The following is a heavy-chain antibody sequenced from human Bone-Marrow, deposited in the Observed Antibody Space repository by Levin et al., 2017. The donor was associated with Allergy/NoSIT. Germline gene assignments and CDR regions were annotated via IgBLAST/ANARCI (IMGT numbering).Heavy chain of an antibody. V-gene: IGHV3-30*03. D-gene: IGHD4-11*01. Sequence: GGSLRLSCVASGFALGGFGMHWVRHTAGKGLEWVSFISFDGKNKEYVDSVKGRFAISRDNSRNTLYLQMDSLNSGDTGLYFCARDLSYSYYVPGYWGQGTLVTVSS. CDR1: GFALGGFG. CDR2: ISFDGKNK. CDR3: ARDLSYSYYVPGY. J-gene: IGHJ4*02.